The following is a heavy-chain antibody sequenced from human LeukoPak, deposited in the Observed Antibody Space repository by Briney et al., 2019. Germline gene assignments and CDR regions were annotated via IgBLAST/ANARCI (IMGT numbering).Heavy chain of an antibody. Sequence: GGSLRLSCAASGFTFSSYAMSWVRQAPGKGLEWVATISSDGHNQYYADSVKGRFTISRDNSKNTLYLQMNSLRDEDTAVYHCSKRGFCSSGACCLDFWGQGTLVTVSS. J-gene: IGHJ4*02. CDR2: ISSDGHNQ. D-gene: IGHD2-2*01. CDR3: SKRGFCSSGACCLDF. CDR1: GFTFSSYA. V-gene: IGHV3-30*18.